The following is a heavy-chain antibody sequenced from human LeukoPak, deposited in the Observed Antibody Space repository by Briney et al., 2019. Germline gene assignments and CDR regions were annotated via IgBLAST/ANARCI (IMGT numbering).Heavy chain of an antibody. CDR2: IDWDDDK. CDR1: GFSLSTSGTR. J-gene: IGHJ4*02. CDR3: TRISADSGSSPFDY. Sequence: SGPTLVNPTQTLTLTCTFSGFSLSTSGTRVNWIRQPPGKALEWLARIDWDDDKFYSTSLKPRLTISKDTSKNQVVLTMTNMDPAGTATYYCTRISADSGSSPFDYWGQGTLVTVSS. V-gene: IGHV2-70*04. D-gene: IGHD6-6*01.